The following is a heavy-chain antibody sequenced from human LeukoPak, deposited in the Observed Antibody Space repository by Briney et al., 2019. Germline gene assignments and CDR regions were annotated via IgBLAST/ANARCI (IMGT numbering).Heavy chain of an antibody. J-gene: IGHJ4*02. CDR3: AREGSGSYYVVFGGLDY. V-gene: IGHV4-39*02. D-gene: IGHD1-26*01. CDR2: IYYSGST. CDR1: AGFVSNSNDY. Sequence: SETLSLTCTVSAGFVSNSNDYWGWIRQPPGKGLEWIGSIYYSGSTYYNPSLESRVTISVDTSKNQFSLQLNSVTPEDTAVYYCAREGSGSYYVVFGGLDYWGQGTLVTVSS.